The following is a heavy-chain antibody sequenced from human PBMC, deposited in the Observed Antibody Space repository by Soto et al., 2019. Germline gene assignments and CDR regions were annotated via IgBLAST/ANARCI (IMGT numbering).Heavy chain of an antibody. CDR1: GFTFSSYA. V-gene: IGHV3-23*01. J-gene: IGHJ6*02. Sequence: GGSLSLSCAASGFTFSSYAMSWVRQAPGKGLEWVSAISGSGGSTYYADSVKGRFTISRDNSKNTLYLQMNSLRAEDTAVYYCAKVQSAYYYYYGMDVWGQGTTVTVSS. CDR2: ISGSGGST. CDR3: AKVQSAYYYYYGMDV.